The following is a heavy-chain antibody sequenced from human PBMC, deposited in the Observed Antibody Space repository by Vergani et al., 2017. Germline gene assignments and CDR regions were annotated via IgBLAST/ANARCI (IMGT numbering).Heavy chain of an antibody. CDR3: AKTIDYYDSSGYYSALLEA. CDR1: GCTFSSYG. Sequence: QVQLVESGGGVVQPGGSLRLSCAASGCTFSSYGMHWVRQAPGKGLEWVAFIRYDGSNKYYADSVKGRFTISRDNSKNTLYLQMNSLRAEDTAVYYCAKTIDYYDSSGYYSALLEAWGQGTLVTVSS. CDR2: IRYDGSNK. V-gene: IGHV3-30*02. D-gene: IGHD3-22*01. J-gene: IGHJ5*02.